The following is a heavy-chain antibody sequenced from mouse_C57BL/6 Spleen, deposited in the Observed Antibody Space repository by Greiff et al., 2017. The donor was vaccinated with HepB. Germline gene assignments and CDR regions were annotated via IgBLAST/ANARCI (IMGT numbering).Heavy chain of an antibody. CDR3: AREGVYYGSSFWFAY. Sequence: EVKLMESGGGLVKPGGSLKLSCAASGFTFSDYGMHWVRQAPEKGLEWVAYISSGSSTIYYADTVKGRFTISRDNAKNTLFLQMTSLRSEDTAMYYCAREGVYYGSSFWFAYWGQGTLVTVSA. CDR2: ISSGSSTI. D-gene: IGHD1-1*01. J-gene: IGHJ3*01. V-gene: IGHV5-17*01. CDR1: GFTFSDYG.